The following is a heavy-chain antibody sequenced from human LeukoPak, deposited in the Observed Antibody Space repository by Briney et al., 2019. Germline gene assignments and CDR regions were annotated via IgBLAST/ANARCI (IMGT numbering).Heavy chain of an antibody. J-gene: IGHJ3*01. CDR2: IREDGSEK. CDR3: VARDIVATTQPNAFDV. Sequence: GGSLRLSCAASGFTFSSYWMTWVRQAPGKGLEWVANIREDGSEKYYVDSVKGRFTVSRDNAKNSLYLQMNSLRAEDTAVYYCVARDIVATTQPNAFDVWGQGTMVTVSS. CDR1: GFTFSSYW. D-gene: IGHD5-12*01. V-gene: IGHV3-7*01.